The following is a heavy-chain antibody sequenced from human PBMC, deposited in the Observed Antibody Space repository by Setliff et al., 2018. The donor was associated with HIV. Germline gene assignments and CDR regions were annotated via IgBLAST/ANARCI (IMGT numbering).Heavy chain of an antibody. Sequence: PSETLSLTCAVYGGSFSGCYWSWIRQPPGKGLEWIGEISHGGSTNYNPSLKSRVTISVDTSKNQFSLKLSSVNAADTAVYYCARVLEQVVSDYWGQGTLVTVS. D-gene: IGHD6-6*01. J-gene: IGHJ4*02. V-gene: IGHV4-34*01. CDR1: GGSFSGCY. CDR3: ARVLEQVVSDY. CDR2: ISHGGST.